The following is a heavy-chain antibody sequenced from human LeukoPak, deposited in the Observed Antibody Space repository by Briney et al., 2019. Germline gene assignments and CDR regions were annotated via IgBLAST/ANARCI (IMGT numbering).Heavy chain of an antibody. CDR3: ARWTTTYLDY. CDR2: IIPIFGTA. Sequence: GASVKVSCKASGGTFSSYAISWVRQAPGQGLEWMGGIIPIFGTANYAQKFQGRVTITTDESTSTVYMELSSLRSEDSAVYYCARWTTTYLDYWGQGTLVTVSS. D-gene: IGHD4-11*01. V-gene: IGHV1-69*05. J-gene: IGHJ4*02. CDR1: GGTFSSYA.